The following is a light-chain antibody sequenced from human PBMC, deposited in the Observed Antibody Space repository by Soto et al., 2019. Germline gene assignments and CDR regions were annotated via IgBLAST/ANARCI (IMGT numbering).Light chain of an antibody. Sequence: EIVMTQSPATLSVSPGEGATLSCRASQSVRSDLAWYQYKPGLAPRLLIYGVSTRATGIPVRFSGSGSGTEFTLSISSLQSEDSAIYYCQHYNNLPLTFGGGTKVDIK. CDR2: GVS. CDR3: QHYNNLPLT. V-gene: IGKV3-15*01. J-gene: IGKJ4*01. CDR1: QSVRSD.